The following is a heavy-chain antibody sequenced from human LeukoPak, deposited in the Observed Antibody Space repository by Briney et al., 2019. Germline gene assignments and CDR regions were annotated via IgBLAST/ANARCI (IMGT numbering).Heavy chain of an antibody. J-gene: IGHJ4*02. Sequence: GASLRLSCAASGFTFSSYAMSWVRQAPGKGLEWVSAISGSGGSTYYADSVKGRFTISRDNSKNTLYLQMNSLRAEDTAVYYCATGSVGVVIIPFDYWGQGTLVTVSS. CDR3: ATGSVGVVIIPFDY. CDR2: ISGSGGST. CDR1: GFTFSSYA. V-gene: IGHV3-23*01. D-gene: IGHD3-3*01.